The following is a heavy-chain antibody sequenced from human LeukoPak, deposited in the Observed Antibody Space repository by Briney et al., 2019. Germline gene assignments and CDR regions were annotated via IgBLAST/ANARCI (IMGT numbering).Heavy chain of an antibody. J-gene: IGHJ4*02. CDR2: VDPVDSAA. Sequence: ESLKISCKASGYSFISYWIGWVRQMPGKGLEWMGIVDPVDSAATYSPPFEGQVTISADRSISTAYLQWSSLKASDTAMYYCARITGGSRYFDYWGQGTLVTVSS. V-gene: IGHV5-51*01. CDR1: GYSFISYW. D-gene: IGHD2-8*02. CDR3: ARITGGSRYFDY.